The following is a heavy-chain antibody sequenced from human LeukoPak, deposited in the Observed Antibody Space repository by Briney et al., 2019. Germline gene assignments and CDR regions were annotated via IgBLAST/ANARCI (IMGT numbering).Heavy chain of an antibody. V-gene: IGHV3-21*01. Sequence: GGSLRLSCAASGFTFSSYSMNWVRQAPGKGLEWVSSISSSSSYIYYADSVKGRFTISRDNAKNSLYLQMNSLRAEDTAVYYCASPSSAYDNGFAPWGQGTLVTVSS. J-gene: IGHJ5*02. CDR1: GFTFSSYS. D-gene: IGHD5-12*01. CDR3: ASPSSAYDNGFAP. CDR2: ISSSSSYI.